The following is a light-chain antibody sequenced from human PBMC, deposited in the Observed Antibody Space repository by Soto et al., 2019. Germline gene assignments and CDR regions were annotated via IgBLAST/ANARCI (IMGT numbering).Light chain of an antibody. CDR1: QIIRDN. Sequence: DIVMTQSPATLSVSPGEGATLSCRASQIIRDNLAWYQQRPGQAPRLLIYGASYRAAGIPDRFSGSGSGTDFTLTISRLEPEDFALYYCQQYGSSPWTFGQGTKVDIK. CDR2: GAS. J-gene: IGKJ1*01. CDR3: QQYGSSPWT. V-gene: IGKV3-20*01.